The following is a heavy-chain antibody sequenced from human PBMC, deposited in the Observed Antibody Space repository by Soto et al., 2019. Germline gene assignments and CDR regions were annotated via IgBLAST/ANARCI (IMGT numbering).Heavy chain of an antibody. CDR2: ISWNSGSI. V-gene: IGHV3-9*01. D-gene: IGHD6-19*01. J-gene: IGHJ5*02. Sequence: GGSLRLSCAASGFTFDDYTMHWVRQAPGKGPEWVSGISWNSGSIGYADSVKGRFTISRDNAKNSLYLQMNSLRAEDTALYYCARDIRPRSGWSWFDPWGQGTLVTVS. CDR3: ARDIRPRSGWSWFDP. CDR1: GFTFDDYT.